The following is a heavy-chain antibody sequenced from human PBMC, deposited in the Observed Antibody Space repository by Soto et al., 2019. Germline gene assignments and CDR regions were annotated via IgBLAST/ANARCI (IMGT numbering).Heavy chain of an antibody. CDR3: ARRRITGTPPHYYYGMDV. V-gene: IGHV1-46*01. D-gene: IGHD1-7*01. Sequence: LVNVSRKGSVYTNTNYLMHCLRQAPGKGLEWMGIINPNDGSTSYPQKFQGRVTMTRDTSTSTVYMELSSLRSEDTAVYYCARRRITGTPPHYYYGMDVWGQGTTVTVSS. CDR1: VYTNTNYL. J-gene: IGHJ6*02. CDR2: INPNDGST.